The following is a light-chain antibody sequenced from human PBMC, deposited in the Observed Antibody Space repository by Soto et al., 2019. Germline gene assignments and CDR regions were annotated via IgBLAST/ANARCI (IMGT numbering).Light chain of an antibody. CDR3: SSYTSSSIVI. CDR2: EVT. V-gene: IGLV2-14*01. J-gene: IGLJ2*01. CDR1: SSDVGGYNY. Sequence: QAVVTQPASVSGSPGQSITISCTGTSSDVGGYNYVSWYQQHPGKAPKLMIYEVTNRPSGVSNHFSGSKSGNTASLTISGLQAEDEADYYCSSYTSSSIVIFGGGTKLTVL.